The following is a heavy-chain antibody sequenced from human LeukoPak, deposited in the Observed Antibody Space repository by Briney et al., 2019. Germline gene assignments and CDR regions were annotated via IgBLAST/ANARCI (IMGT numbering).Heavy chain of an antibody. V-gene: IGHV3-23*01. Sequence: HPGGSLRLSCAASGFTFSSYATSWVRQAPGKGLEWVSAISGSGGSTYYADSVKGRFTISRDNSKNTLYLQMNSLRAEDTAVYYCAKDTYDILTGYLEYWGQGTLVTVSS. CDR2: ISGSGGST. J-gene: IGHJ4*02. CDR1: GFTFSSYA. D-gene: IGHD3-9*01. CDR3: AKDTYDILTGYLEY.